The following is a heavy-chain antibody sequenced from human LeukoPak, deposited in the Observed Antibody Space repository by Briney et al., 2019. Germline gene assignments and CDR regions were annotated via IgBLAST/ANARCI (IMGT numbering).Heavy chain of an antibody. V-gene: IGHV3-33*01. D-gene: IGHD6-19*01. Sequence: GGFLRLSCAASGFTFSSYGMHWVRQAPGKGLEWVAVIWYDGSNKYYADSVKGRFTISRDNSKNTLYLQMNSLRAEDTAVYYCAMYSSAWYAVYWGQGTLVTVSS. CDR2: IWYDGSNK. J-gene: IGHJ4*02. CDR1: GFTFSSYG. CDR3: AMYSSAWYAVY.